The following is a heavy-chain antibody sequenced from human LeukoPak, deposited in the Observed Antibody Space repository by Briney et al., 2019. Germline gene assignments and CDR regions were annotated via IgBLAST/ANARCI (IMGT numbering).Heavy chain of an antibody. V-gene: IGHV3-23*01. J-gene: IGHJ4*02. Sequence: PGGSLRLSCAASGFTFSSYAMSWVRQAPGKGLEWVSAISGSGGSTYYADSVKGRFTISRDNSKNTLYLQMNSLRAEDTAVYYCAKGEQQLVSPHYFDYWGQGTLVTVSS. CDR1: GFTFSSYA. CDR2: ISGSGGST. CDR3: AKGEQQLVSPHYFDY. D-gene: IGHD6-13*01.